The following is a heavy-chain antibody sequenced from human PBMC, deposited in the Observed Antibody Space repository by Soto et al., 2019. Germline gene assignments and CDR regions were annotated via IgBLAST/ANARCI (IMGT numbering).Heavy chain of an antibody. J-gene: IGHJ3*02. CDR1: GGSVGSNSW. V-gene: IGHV4-4*02. D-gene: IGHD1-1*01. Sequence: QVHLQESGPGVVKPSGTLSLSCVVSGGSVGSNSWWSWVRQAPGKGLEWLGEIYHSGSSRYSPSLKSRLTMSLDNSKTHFSLTLSSVTAADTAVYYCATWKTTTFDIWGPGTLVTVSS. CDR3: ATWKTTTFDI. CDR2: IYHSGSS.